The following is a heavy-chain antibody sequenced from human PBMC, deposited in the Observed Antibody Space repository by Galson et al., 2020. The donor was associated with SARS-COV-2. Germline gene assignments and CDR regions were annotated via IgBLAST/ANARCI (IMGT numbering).Heavy chain of an antibody. J-gene: IGHJ4*01. V-gene: IGHV3-21*01. Sequence: GGSLRLSCAASGFSFSDSIMNWVRQAPGKGLEWVSSINKNSRYIYYADSVKGRFTISRDNSKNSLSLQMNSLTADDSALYYCVLGPTAFDSWGQGTRVTVSP. D-gene: IGHD3-16*01. CDR2: INKNSRYI. CDR3: VLGPTAFDS. CDR1: GFSFSDSI.